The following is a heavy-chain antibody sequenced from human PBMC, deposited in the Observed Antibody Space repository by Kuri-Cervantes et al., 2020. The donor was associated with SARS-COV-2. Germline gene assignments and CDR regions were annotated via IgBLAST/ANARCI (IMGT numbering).Heavy chain of an antibody. CDR2: IYSGGSST. CDR1: GFTFSSYA. Sequence: ETLSLTCAASGFTFSSYAMSWVRQAPGKGLEWVSVIYSGGSSTYYADSVKGRFTISRDNSKNTLYLQMNSLRAEDTAVYYCAKVAKYYDLWSGPSAAYYFDYWGQGTLVTVSS. V-gene: IGHV3-23*03. J-gene: IGHJ4*02. CDR3: AKVAKYYDLWSGPSAAYYFDY. D-gene: IGHD3-3*01.